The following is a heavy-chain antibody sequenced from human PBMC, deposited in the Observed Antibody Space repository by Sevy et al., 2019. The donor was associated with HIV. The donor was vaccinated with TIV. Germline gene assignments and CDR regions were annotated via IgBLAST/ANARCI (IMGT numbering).Heavy chain of an antibody. J-gene: IGHJ4*02. CDR1: GFTFSNFG. V-gene: IGHV3-30*02. Sequence: GGSLRLSCTASGFTFSNFGMHWVRQVPGKGLEWVTFIRYDGSDKYYAASVKGGFTISRDDSKNTMYLQMDRLRAEDTAIYYCAKDVAGPGRRYFDYWGQGTLVTVSS. CDR3: AKDVAGPGRRYFDY. D-gene: IGHD6-13*01. CDR2: IRYDGSDK.